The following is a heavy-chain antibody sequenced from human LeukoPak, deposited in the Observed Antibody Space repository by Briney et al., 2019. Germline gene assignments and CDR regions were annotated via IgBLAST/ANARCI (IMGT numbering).Heavy chain of an antibody. D-gene: IGHD4-17*01. V-gene: IGHV3-48*01. Sequence: GVSLRLSCAASGFTFSNSNMNWVRQAPGKGLEWVSYISSGGSPIYYTESVKGRFTISRDNAKNSLYLQMNSLRAEDTAVYYCARGTTVTGYDYWGQGTLVTVSS. CDR3: ARGTTVTGYDY. CDR1: GFTFSNSN. J-gene: IGHJ4*02. CDR2: ISSGGSPI.